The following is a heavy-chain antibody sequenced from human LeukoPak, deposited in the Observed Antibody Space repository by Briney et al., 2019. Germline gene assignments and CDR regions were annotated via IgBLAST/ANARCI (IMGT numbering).Heavy chain of an antibody. CDR1: GYTFSGYY. V-gene: IGHV1-2*02. D-gene: IGHD6-13*01. CDR2: INSYSGDT. Sequence: GASVKVSCKASGYTFSGYYMHWVRQAPGQGLEWMGWINSYSGDTNYAQKFQGRVTVTRDTSISTVYMDVSSLRSDDTAVYYCATIAASDAEYFHHWGQGTLVTVSS. J-gene: IGHJ1*01. CDR3: ATIAASDAEYFHH.